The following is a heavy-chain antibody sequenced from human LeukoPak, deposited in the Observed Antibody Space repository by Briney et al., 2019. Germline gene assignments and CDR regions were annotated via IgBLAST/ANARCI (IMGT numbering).Heavy chain of an antibody. D-gene: IGHD3-22*01. CDR1: GFTFSSYA. V-gene: IGHV3-30-3*01. Sequence: GRSLRLSCAASGFTFSSYAMHWVRQAPGKGLEWVAVISYDGSNKYYADSLKGRFTISRDNAKNSLYLQMNSLRAEDTAVYYCARGPNYYDSSGYYYLDYWGQGTLVTVSS. J-gene: IGHJ4*02. CDR3: ARGPNYYDSSGYYYLDY. CDR2: ISYDGSNK.